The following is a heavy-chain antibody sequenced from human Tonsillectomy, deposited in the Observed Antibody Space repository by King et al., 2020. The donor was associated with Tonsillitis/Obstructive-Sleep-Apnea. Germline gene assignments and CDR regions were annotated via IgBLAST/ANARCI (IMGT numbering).Heavy chain of an antibody. D-gene: IGHD1-26*01. CDR2: IGTNGGST. CDR3: AREAYSGGYYDY. V-gene: IGHV3-64*01. Sequence: QLVQSGGGLVQPGGSLRLSCAASGFTFSSYAMSWVRQAPGKGPEYVSAIGTNGGSTYYANPVKGRFTISRDNSKNTLYLQMGSLRAEDMAVYYCAREAYSGGYYDYWGQGTLVTVSS. J-gene: IGHJ4*02. CDR1: GFTFSSYA.